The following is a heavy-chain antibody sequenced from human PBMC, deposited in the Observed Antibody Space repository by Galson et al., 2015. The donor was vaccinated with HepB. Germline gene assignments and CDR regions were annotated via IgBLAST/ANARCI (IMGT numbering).Heavy chain of an antibody. J-gene: IGHJ4*02. CDR3: FYYDSSGYYPGGY. CDR1: GGSISSGDYY. D-gene: IGHD3-22*01. CDR2: IYYSGST. V-gene: IGHV4-30-4*01. Sequence: LSLTCTVSGGSISSGDYYWSWIRQPPGKGLEWIGYIYYSGSTYYNPSLKSRVTISVDTSKNQFSLKLSSVTAADTAVYYCFYYDSSGYYPGGYWGQGTLVTVSS.